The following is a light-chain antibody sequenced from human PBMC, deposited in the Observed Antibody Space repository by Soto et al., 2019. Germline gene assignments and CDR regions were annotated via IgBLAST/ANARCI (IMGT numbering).Light chain of an antibody. CDR2: DDN. V-gene: IGLV1-51*01. CDR3: GTWDSSLSEVV. Sequence: QPVLTQPPSVSAAPGQKVTISCSGGSSNIGSSFVSWYQQFPGTAPHLIMYDDNLRPSGITTRFSGSKSGTSATLAIAGLQPGAEADYYCGTWDSSLSEVVFGGGTKLTGL. J-gene: IGLJ2*01. CDR1: SSNIGSSF.